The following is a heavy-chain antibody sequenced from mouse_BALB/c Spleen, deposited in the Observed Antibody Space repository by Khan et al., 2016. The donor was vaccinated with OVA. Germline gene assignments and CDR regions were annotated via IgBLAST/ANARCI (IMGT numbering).Heavy chain of an antibody. D-gene: IGHD1-1*02. CDR2: IWSGGIT. Sequence: QVQLKESGPGLVQPSQSLSITCTVSGFSLTNYGVHWVRQSPGKGLEWLGVIWSGGITDYNATFISRLTISKDISKSPVFFKMNSLQANDTAIYYCAKNRNGYFDYWGQGTTLTVSS. CDR1: GFSLTNYG. J-gene: IGHJ2*01. CDR3: AKNRNGYFDY. V-gene: IGHV2-2*02.